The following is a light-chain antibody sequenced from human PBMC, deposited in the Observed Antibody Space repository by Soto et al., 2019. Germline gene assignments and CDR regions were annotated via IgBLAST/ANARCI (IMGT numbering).Light chain of an antibody. Sequence: QSALTQPPSPSGSPGKSAPISCTGTSSAVGGYNYVSWYQQHPGKAPKLMIYEVSKRPSGVPDRFSGSKSGNTASLTVSGLQVEDEADYYCSSFEASNNLLFGGGTKVTVL. CDR3: SSFEASNNLL. V-gene: IGLV2-8*01. CDR1: SSAVGGYNY. CDR2: EVS. J-gene: IGLJ2*01.